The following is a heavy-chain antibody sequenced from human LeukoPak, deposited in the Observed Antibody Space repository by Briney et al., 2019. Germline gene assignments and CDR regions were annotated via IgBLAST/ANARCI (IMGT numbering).Heavy chain of an antibody. CDR3: AKGVGATYLYYFDY. D-gene: IGHD1-26*01. J-gene: IGHJ4*02. Sequence: GGSLRLSCAASGFTFSTYSMNWVRQAPGKGLEWVSYISISGGIIYYADSVKGRFTISRDNAKNSLYLQMNSLRAEDMALYYCAKGVGATYLYYFDYWGQGTLVTVSS. CDR1: GFTFSTYS. V-gene: IGHV3-48*04. CDR2: ISISGGII.